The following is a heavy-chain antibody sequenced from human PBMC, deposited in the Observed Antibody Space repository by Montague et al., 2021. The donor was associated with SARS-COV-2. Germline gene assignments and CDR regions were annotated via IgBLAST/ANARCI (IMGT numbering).Heavy chain of an antibody. CDR1: GGSISTGRCF. V-gene: IGHV4-61*02. J-gene: IGHJ4*02. CDR3: TSGGSKFGSEFDY. D-gene: IGHD3-10*01. CDR2: ISTSGST. Sequence: TLSLTCTVSGGSISTGRCFWSWIRQPAGKGLEWIGRISTSGSTHYSPSLKSRVTISVDASKNQFSLELDSMTAADTALYYCTSGGSKFGSEFDYWGQGTLVTVSS.